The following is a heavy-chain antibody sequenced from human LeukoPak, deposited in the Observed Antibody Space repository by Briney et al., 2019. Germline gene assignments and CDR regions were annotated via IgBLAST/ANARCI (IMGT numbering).Heavy chain of an antibody. Sequence: ASVKVSCKASGYTFTSYAMHWVRQAPGQRLEWMGWINAGNGNTKYSQEFQGRVTITRDTSASTAYMELSSLRSEDTAVYYCARDPRSSTSDNWFDPWGQGTLVTVSS. CDR2: INAGNGNT. J-gene: IGHJ5*02. CDR3: ARDPRSSTSDNWFDP. V-gene: IGHV1-3*03. CDR1: GYTFTSYA. D-gene: IGHD2-2*01.